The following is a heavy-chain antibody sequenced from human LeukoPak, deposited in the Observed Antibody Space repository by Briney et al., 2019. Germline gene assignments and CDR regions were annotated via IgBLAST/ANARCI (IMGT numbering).Heavy chain of an antibody. J-gene: IGHJ4*02. V-gene: IGHV3-9*01. D-gene: IGHD3-10*01. CDR2: ISWNSGSI. Sequence: GRSLRLSCAASGFTFDDYAMHWVRQAPGKGLEWVSGISWNSGSIGYADSVKGRFTISRDNAKNTLYLQMNSLRAEDTAVYYCAKTTMVRGVINYYFDYWGQGTLVTVSS. CDR3: AKTTMVRGVINYYFDY. CDR1: GFTFDDYA.